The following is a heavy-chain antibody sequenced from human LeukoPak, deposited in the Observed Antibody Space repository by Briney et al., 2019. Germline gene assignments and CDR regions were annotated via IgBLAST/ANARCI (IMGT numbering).Heavy chain of an antibody. CDR3: ARVVTAIWGGYYFDY. CDR2: MYTSGNT. V-gene: IGHV4-61*02. J-gene: IGHJ4*02. D-gene: IGHD2-21*02. CDR1: GGSISSGGYY. Sequence: TSQTLSLTCTVSGGSISSGGYYWSWIRQPAGKGLEWIGRMYTSGNTNYNPSLKSRATISVDTSKNQFSLELSSVTAADTAVYYCARVVTAIWGGYYFDYWGQGTLVTVSS.